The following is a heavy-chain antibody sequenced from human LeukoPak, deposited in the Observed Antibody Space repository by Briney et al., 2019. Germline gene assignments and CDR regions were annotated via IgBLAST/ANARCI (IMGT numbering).Heavy chain of an antibody. V-gene: IGHV5-51*01. Sequence: KHGESLKISCKGSGYSFTSYWIGWVRQMPGKGLEWMGIIYPGDSDTGYSPSFQGQVTISADKSISTAYLQWSSLKASDTAMYYCARHGDIVVVPAATKPKYYYYYMDVWGKGTTVTVS. D-gene: IGHD2-2*01. CDR3: ARHGDIVVVPAATKPKYYYYYMDV. CDR2: IYPGDSDT. CDR1: GYSFTSYW. J-gene: IGHJ6*03.